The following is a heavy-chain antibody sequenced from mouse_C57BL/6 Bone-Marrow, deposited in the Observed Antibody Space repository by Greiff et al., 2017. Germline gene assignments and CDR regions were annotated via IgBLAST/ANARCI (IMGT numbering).Heavy chain of an antibody. CDR1: GFTFSSYA. J-gene: IGHJ2*01. CDR3: ARGPYDDGFDY. CDR2: ISGGGSYT. V-gene: IGHV5-4*03. Sequence: EVNVVESGGGLVKPGGSLKLSCAASGFTFSSYAMSWVRQTPEKRLEWVATISGGGSYTYYPDNVKGRFTISRDNAKNNLYLQMSHLKSEDTAMYYCARGPYDDGFDYWGQGTTLTVSA. D-gene: IGHD2-12*01.